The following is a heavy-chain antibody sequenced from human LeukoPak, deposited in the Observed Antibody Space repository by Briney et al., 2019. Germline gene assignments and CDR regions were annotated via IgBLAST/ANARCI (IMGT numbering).Heavy chain of an antibody. D-gene: IGHD6-25*01. CDR3: AKRVAYSSGWPYFDY. J-gene: IGHJ4*02. V-gene: IGHV3-23*01. CDR1: GFTFSSYG. CDR2: ISDGGYNT. Sequence: GGSLRLSCAASGFTFSSYGMSWVRQAPGKGLEWVSSISDGGYNTYYADSVKGRFTISRDNSKNTLYLQMNSLRAEDTAVYYCAKRVAYSSGWPYFDYWGQGTLVTVPS.